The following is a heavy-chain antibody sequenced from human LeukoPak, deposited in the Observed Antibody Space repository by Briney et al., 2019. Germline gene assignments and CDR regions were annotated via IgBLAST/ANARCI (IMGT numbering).Heavy chain of an antibody. D-gene: IGHD3-10*01. J-gene: IGHJ4*02. CDR1: GFTFSNAW. V-gene: IGHV3-15*01. Sequence: GGSLRLSCAVSGFTFSNAWMTWVRQAPGKGLEWVGRIRSKTDGGTTDYAAPVKGRFTISRDDSINTLFLQMNSLKTEDTAVYYCTTGIIMVRGVIEGHWGQGTLVTVSS. CDR3: TTGIIMVRGVIEGH. CDR2: IRSKTDGGTT.